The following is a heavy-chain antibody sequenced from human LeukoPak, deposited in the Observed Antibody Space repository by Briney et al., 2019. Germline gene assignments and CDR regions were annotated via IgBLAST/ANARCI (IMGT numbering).Heavy chain of an antibody. CDR3: ARDKFRSSAAGTRDDAFDI. V-gene: IGHV7-4-1*02. Sequence: ASVKVSCKASGYTFTSYAMNWVRQAPGQGLEWMGWINTNTGNPTYAQGFTGRFVFSLDTSVSTAYLQISSLKAEDTAVYYCARDKFRSSAAGTRDDAFDIWGQGTLVTVSS. CDR2: INTNTGNP. CDR1: GYTFTSYA. D-gene: IGHD6-13*01. J-gene: IGHJ3*02.